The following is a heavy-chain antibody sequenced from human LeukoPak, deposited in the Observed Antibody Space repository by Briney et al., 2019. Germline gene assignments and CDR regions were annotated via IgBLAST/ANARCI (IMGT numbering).Heavy chain of an antibody. D-gene: IGHD6-19*01. J-gene: IGHJ4*02. CDR1: GFTFSSYW. CDR3: RWYSSGHSPYYFDY. CDR2: IKQDGSEK. V-gene: IGHV3-7*01. Sequence: GGSLRLSCAASGFTFSSYWMSWVRQAPGKGLEWVANIKQDGSEKYYVDSVKGRFTISRDNAKNSLYLQMNSLRAEDTAVYYCRWYSSGHSPYYFDYWGQGTLVTVSS.